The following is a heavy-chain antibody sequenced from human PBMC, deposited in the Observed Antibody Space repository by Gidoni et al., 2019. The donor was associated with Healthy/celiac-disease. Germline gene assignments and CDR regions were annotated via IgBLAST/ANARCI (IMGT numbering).Heavy chain of an antibody. Sequence: EVQLVEPGGSLVQPVRSLRLSCAASGFTFDDYAMRWVRQAPGQGLEWVSGSSWNSGSIGYADSVKGRFTISRDNAKNSLYLQMNSLRAEDTALYYGATIDYGGNSEGYWGQGTLVTVSS. CDR2: SSWNSGSI. J-gene: IGHJ4*02. CDR3: ATIDYGGNSEGY. V-gene: IGHV3-9*01. D-gene: IGHD4-17*01. CDR1: GFTFDDYA.